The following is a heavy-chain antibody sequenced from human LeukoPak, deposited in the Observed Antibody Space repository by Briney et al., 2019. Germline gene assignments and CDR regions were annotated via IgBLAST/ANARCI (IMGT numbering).Heavy chain of an antibody. D-gene: IGHD6-13*01. CDR2: IYYSGST. CDR3: ARGAVAGYSNAPLDY. J-gene: IGHJ4*02. CDR1: GASISSFF. Sequence: PSETLSLTCSVSGASISSFFWSWIRQPPGKGLEWIGYIYYSGSTNYNPSLKSRVTISVDTSKNQFSLKLTSMTAADTAVYYCARGAVAGYSNAPLDYWGPGTLVTVSS. V-gene: IGHV4-59*01.